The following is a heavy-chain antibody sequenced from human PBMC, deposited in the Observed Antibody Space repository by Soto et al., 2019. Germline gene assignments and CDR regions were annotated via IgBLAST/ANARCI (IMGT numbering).Heavy chain of an antibody. V-gene: IGHV3-30-3*01. CDR1: GFTFSSYA. Sequence: QVQLVESGGGVVQPGRSLRLSCAASGFTFSSYAMHWVRQAPGKGLEWMAVISYDGSNKYYADSVKGRFTISRDNSKNTLYLQMNSLRAEDTAVYYCARDRDSSGYYVGRFDYWGQGTLVTVSS. CDR3: ARDRDSSGYYVGRFDY. CDR2: ISYDGSNK. J-gene: IGHJ4*02. D-gene: IGHD3-22*01.